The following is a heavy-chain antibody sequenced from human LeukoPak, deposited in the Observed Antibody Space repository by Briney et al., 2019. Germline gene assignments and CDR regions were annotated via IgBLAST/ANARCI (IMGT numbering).Heavy chain of an antibody. J-gene: IGHJ6*03. Sequence: KPSETLSLTCAVYGGSFSGYYWSWIRQPPGKGLEWIGEINHSGSTNYNPSFKSRVTISVDTSKNQFSLKLSSVTAADTAVYYCARRTVPRRGSKARGYYYMDVWGKGTTVTVSS. CDR3: ARRTVPRRGSKARGYYYMDV. CDR2: INHSGST. CDR1: GGSFSGYY. V-gene: IGHV4-34*01. D-gene: IGHD5-12*01.